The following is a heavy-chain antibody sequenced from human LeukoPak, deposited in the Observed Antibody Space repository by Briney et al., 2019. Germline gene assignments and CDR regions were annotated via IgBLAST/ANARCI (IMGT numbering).Heavy chain of an antibody. CDR1: GGSFSGYY. Sequence: SETLSLTCAVYGGSFSGYYWSWIRQPPGKGLEWIGEINHSGSTNYNPSLKSRVTISVDTSKNQFSLKLSSVTAADTAVYYCARERGGNSFYDWFDPWGQGTLVTVSS. J-gene: IGHJ5*02. CDR3: ARERGGNSFYDWFDP. CDR2: INHSGST. V-gene: IGHV4-34*01. D-gene: IGHD4-23*01.